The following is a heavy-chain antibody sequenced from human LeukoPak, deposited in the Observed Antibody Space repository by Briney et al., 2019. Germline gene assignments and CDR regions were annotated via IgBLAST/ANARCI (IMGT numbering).Heavy chain of an antibody. CDR1: GGSISSGSYY. CDR3: ARGGDYYDSSFWGDGAFDI. D-gene: IGHD3-22*01. J-gene: IGHJ3*02. V-gene: IGHV4-61*02. CDR2: IYTSGST. Sequence: PSETLSLTCTVSGGSISSGSYYWSWIRQPAGKGLEWIGRIYTSGSTNYNPSLKSRVTISVDTSKNQSSLKLSSVTAADTAVYYCARGGDYYDSSFWGDGAFDIWGQGTMVTVSS.